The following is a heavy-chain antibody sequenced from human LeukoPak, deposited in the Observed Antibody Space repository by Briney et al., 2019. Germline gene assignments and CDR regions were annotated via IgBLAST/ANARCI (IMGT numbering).Heavy chain of an antibody. D-gene: IGHD2-15*01. J-gene: IGHJ4*02. CDR1: GYTFTSYG. CDR3: ARVTCSSGGSCYFMVY. Sequence: ASVKVSCKASGYTFTSYGISWVRQAPGQGLEWMGWISAYNGNTNYAQKLQDRVTMTTDTSTSTAYMELRSLRSDDTAVYYCARVTCSSGGSCYFMVYWGQGTLVTVSS. V-gene: IGHV1-18*04. CDR2: ISAYNGNT.